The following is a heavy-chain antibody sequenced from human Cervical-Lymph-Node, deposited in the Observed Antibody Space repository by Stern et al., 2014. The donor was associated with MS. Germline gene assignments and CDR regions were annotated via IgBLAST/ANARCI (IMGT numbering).Heavy chain of an antibody. CDR3: ARGWSYDILTGYSY. Sequence: QVQLLQPGAEVKKPGSSGKVSCKASGGIFRNYAISWLRQAPGQGLEWMGGIIPLFGTANYAQKFQGRVTITADESTSTAYMELSSLRFEDTAVYYCARGWSYDILTGYSYWGQGTLVTVSS. D-gene: IGHD3-9*01. CDR1: GGIFRNYA. CDR2: IIPLFGTA. V-gene: IGHV1-69*01. J-gene: IGHJ4*02.